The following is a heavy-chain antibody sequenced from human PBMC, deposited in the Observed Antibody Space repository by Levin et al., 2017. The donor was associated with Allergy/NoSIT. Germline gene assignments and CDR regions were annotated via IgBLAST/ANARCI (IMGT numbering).Heavy chain of an antibody. V-gene: IGHV3-20*04. CDR3: ARGVPYYDSSGYSHYFDY. CDR1: GFTFDDYG. CDR2: INWNGGST. J-gene: IGHJ4*02. Sequence: ETLSLTCAASGFTFDDYGMSWVRQAPGKGLEWVSGINWNGGSTGYADSVKGRFTISRDNAKNSLYLQMNSLRAEDTALYYCARGVPYYDSSGYSHYFDYWGQGTLVTVSS. D-gene: IGHD3-22*01.